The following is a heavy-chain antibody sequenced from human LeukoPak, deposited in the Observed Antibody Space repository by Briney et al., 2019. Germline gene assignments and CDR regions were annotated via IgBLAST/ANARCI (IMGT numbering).Heavy chain of an antibody. V-gene: IGHV3-9*01. CDR3: AKDMGGAFGELFPGYYYYGMDV. D-gene: IGHD3-10*01. J-gene: IGHJ6*02. CDR1: GFTFDDYA. Sequence: PGGSLRLSCAASGFTFDDYAMHWVRQAPGKGLEWVSGISWNSGSIGYADSVKGRFTISRDNAKNSLYLQMNSLRAEDTALYYCAKDMGGAFGELFPGYYYYGMDVWGQGTTVTVSS. CDR2: ISWNSGSI.